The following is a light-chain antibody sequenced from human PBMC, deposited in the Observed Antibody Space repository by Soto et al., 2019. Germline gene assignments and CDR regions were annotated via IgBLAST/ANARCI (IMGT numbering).Light chain of an antibody. CDR2: HAS. CDR1: QSVDSN. Sequence: EIVMTQSPATLSVSPGERATLSCRASQSVDSNLAWPQQKPAQAPRILPYHASTRATGVPSRFNGSGSGTDFSPTTSSLQSEDFAVYDCQQYKNWRTFGQGTTVEIK. CDR3: QQYKNWRT. V-gene: IGKV3-15*01. J-gene: IGKJ1*01.